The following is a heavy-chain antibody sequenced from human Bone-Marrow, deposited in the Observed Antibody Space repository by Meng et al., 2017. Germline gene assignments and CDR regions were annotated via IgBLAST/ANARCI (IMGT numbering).Heavy chain of an antibody. CDR3: TLPPGSFYAS. Sequence: SGPMLVKPTQTLTLTCTFPGFSLTTSGVGVGWIRQPPGQALEWLALIYWNDDKRYSPSLKTRLTITKDTPKNQVVLTMTNMDPVDTPTYYCTLPPGSFYASWGQGTLVTVSS. D-gene: IGHD3-10*01. CDR2: IYWNDDK. V-gene: IGHV2-5*01. CDR1: GFSLTTSGVG. J-gene: IGHJ5*02.